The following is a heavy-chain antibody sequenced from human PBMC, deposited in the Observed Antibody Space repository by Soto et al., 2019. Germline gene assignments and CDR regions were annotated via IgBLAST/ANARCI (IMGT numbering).Heavy chain of an antibody. CDR2: IYHSGST. D-gene: IGHD4-17*01. V-gene: IGHV4-39*01. CDR1: GGSINSDTDY. CDR3: ARRLEEYGNYWFDP. J-gene: IGHJ5*02. Sequence: QLQLQESGPGLVKPSETSSLTCTVSGGSINSDTDYWAWIRQPPGKALEWIGSIYHSGSTYQNPSLXRXIPXSVDKSTNQFSLRLTSVTAADTAVYYCARRLEEYGNYWFDPWGQGILVTVSS.